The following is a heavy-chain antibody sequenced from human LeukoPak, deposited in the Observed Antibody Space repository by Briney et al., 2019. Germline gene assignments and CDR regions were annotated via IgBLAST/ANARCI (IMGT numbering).Heavy chain of an antibody. CDR1: GDSVSSNSAA. CDR2: TYYRSKWYN. V-gene: IGHV6-1*01. CDR3: ARVLGYCSSTSCYKGGFDY. Sequence: SQTLSLTCAISGDSVSSNSAAWNWIRQSPSRGLEWLGRTYYRSKWYNDYAVSVKSGITINPDTSKNQFSLQLNSVTPEDTAVYYCARVLGYCSSTSCYKGGFDYWGQGTLVTVSS. J-gene: IGHJ4*02. D-gene: IGHD2-2*02.